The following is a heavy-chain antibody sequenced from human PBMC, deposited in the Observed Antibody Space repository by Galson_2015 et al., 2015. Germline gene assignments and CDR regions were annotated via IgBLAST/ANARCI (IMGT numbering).Heavy chain of an antibody. J-gene: IGHJ4*02. V-gene: IGHV3-33*01. Sequence: SLRLSCAASGFTFSSYGMHWVRQAPGKGLEWVAVIWYDGSNKYYADSVKGRFTISRDNSKNTLYLQMNSLRAEDTAVYYCAREGPGIVVVTAKQREFDYWGQGTLVTVSS. CDR2: IWYDGSNK. CDR3: AREGPGIVVVTAKQREFDY. CDR1: GFTFSSYG. D-gene: IGHD2-21*02.